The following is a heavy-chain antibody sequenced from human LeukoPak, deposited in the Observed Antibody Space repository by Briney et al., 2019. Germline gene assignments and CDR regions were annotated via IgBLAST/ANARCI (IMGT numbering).Heavy chain of an antibody. CDR3: ARGPHYYDSSGID. Sequence: SEALSLTCAVYGGSFSGYYWSWIRQPPGKGLEWIGEINHSGSTNYNPSLKSRVTISVDTSKNQFSLKLSSVTAADTAVYYCARGPHYYDSSGIDWGQGTLVTVSS. J-gene: IGHJ4*02. CDR2: INHSGST. CDR1: GGSFSGYY. V-gene: IGHV4-34*01. D-gene: IGHD3-22*01.